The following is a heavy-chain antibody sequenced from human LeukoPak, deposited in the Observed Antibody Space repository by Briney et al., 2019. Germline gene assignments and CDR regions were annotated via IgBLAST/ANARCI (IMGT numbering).Heavy chain of an antibody. Sequence: GGSMRLSCAASGFTFSSYAMHWVRRAPGKGLEYVSAISSNGGSTYYANSVKGRFTISRDNSKNTLYLQMGSLRAEDMAVYYCARASYDYVWGSYRYPEYFQHWGQGTLVTVSS. V-gene: IGHV3-64*01. J-gene: IGHJ1*01. CDR1: GFTFSSYA. CDR3: ARASYDYVWGSYRYPEYFQH. D-gene: IGHD3-16*02. CDR2: ISSNGGST.